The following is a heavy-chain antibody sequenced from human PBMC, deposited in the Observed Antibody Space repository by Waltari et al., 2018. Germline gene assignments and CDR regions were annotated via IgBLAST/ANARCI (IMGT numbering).Heavy chain of an antibody. D-gene: IGHD3-3*01. Sequence: QLQLQESGSGLVKPSQTLSLTCAVSGGSISSGGYSWSWIRQPPGKGLEWIGYIYHSGSTYYNPSLKSRVTISVDRSKNQFSLKLSSVTAADTAVYYCARGRQEWLVSPRGYWGQGTLVTVSS. CDR2: IYHSGST. CDR3: ARGRQEWLVSPRGY. V-gene: IGHV4-30-2*01. CDR1: GGSISSGGYS. J-gene: IGHJ4*02.